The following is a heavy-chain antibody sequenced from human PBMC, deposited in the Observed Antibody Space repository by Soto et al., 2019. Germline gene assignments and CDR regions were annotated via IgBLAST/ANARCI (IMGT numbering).Heavy chain of an antibody. CDR1: GGSFSGYY. D-gene: IGHD3-3*01. Sequence: QVQLQQWGAGLLKPSETLSLTCAVYGGSFSGYYWSWIRQPPGKGLEWIGEINHSGSTNYNPSLKSRVTISVDTSKNQFSLKLSSVTAADTAVYYCARVSPSRLISENYDFWSGYYIGNWFDPWGQGTLVTVSS. V-gene: IGHV4-34*01. CDR2: INHSGST. CDR3: ARVSPSRLISENYDFWSGYYIGNWFDP. J-gene: IGHJ5*02.